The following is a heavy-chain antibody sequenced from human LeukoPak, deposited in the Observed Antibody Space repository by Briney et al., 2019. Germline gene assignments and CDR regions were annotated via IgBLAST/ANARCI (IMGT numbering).Heavy chain of an antibody. D-gene: IGHD3-10*01. V-gene: IGHV3-48*03. CDR1: GFTFSSYE. CDR3: ARDPEGSTVLYNWFDP. Sequence: GGSLRLSCAASGFTFSSYEINWVRQAPGKGLEWVSYISSSGSTIYYADSVKGGFTISRDNAKNSLYLQMNSLRAEDTAVYYCARDPEGSTVLYNWFDPWGQGALVTVSS. J-gene: IGHJ5*02. CDR2: ISSSGSTI.